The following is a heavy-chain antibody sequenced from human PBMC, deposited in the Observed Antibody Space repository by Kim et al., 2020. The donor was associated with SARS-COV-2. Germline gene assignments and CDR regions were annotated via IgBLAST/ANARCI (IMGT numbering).Heavy chain of an antibody. D-gene: IGHD5-18*01. J-gene: IGHJ4*02. CDR3: AKDHTLRGYSYGPTDY. CDR1: GFTFDDYA. CDR2: ISWNSGSI. Sequence: GGSLRLSCAASGFTFDDYAMHWVRQAPGKGLEWVSGISWNSGSIGYADSVKGRFTISRDNAKNSLYLQMNSLRAEDTALYYCAKDHTLRGYSYGPTDYWGQGTLVTVSS. V-gene: IGHV3-9*01.